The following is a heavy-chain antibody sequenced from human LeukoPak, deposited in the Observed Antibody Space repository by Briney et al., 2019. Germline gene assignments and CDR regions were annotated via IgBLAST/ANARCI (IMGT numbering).Heavy chain of an antibody. D-gene: IGHD3-10*02. CDR2: ISSSSSYI. J-gene: IGHJ5*01. CDR1: GFTFSSYW. V-gene: IGHV3-21*01. Sequence: GGSLRLSCAASGFTFSSYWMHWVRQAPGKGLEWVSSISSSSSYIYYADSVKGRFTISRDNANNSLYLHMKSLRAEDSAVYSCARGWRPYRRYMFAGYTSGNWFDSWGQGTLVTVSS. CDR3: ARGWRPYRRYMFAGYTSGNWFDS.